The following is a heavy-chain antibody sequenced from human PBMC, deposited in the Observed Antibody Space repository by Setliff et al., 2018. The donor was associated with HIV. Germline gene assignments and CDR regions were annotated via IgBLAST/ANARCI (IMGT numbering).Heavy chain of an antibody. CDR3: AKPLTQWGVSPYHYAVDV. J-gene: IGHJ6*02. CDR1: RFTFSSYS. CDR2: ISSSSSYT. Sequence: GGSLRLSCAAPRFTFSSYSMHWVRQAPGKGLEWVSSISSSSSYTYYADSVKGRFTISTDNSKNTLYLQMNSLRAEDTAVYYCAKPLTQWGVSPYHYAVDVWGQGTTVTVSS. D-gene: IGHD1-26*01. V-gene: IGHV3-21*04.